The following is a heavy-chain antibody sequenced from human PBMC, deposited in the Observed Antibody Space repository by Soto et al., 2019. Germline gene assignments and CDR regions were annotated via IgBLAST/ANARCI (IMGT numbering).Heavy chain of an antibody. J-gene: IGHJ4*02. CDR1: GYTFTSYA. D-gene: IGHD2-15*01. V-gene: IGHV1-3*05. CDR2: INAGNGNT. Sequence: QVQLVQSGAEEKKPGASVKVTCKASGYTFTSYAMHWVRQAPGQRLEWMGWINAGNGNTKYSQKFQGRVTITRDTSASTAYMELSSLRSEDTAVYYCARGTVVTHFDYWGQGTLVTVSS. CDR3: ARGTVVTHFDY.